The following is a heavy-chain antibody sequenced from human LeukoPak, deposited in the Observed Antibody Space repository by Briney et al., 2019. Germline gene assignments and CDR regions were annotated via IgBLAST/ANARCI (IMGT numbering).Heavy chain of an antibody. J-gene: IGHJ4*02. Sequence: PSETLSLTCTVSGYSISSGYYWGWIRQPPGKGLEWIGSIYHSGSTYYNPSLKSRVTISVDTSKNQFSLKLSSVTAADTAVYYCARERVVEPILDYWGQGTLVTVSS. CDR2: IYHSGST. D-gene: IGHD2-15*01. CDR3: ARERVVEPILDY. V-gene: IGHV4-38-2*02. CDR1: GYSISSGYY.